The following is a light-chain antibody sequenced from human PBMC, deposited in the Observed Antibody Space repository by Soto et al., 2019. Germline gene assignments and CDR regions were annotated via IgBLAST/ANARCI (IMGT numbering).Light chain of an antibody. V-gene: IGLV2-14*03. Sequence: QSVLTQPASVSGSPGQSIAISCTGTSSDVGAYNYVSWFQQHPGKAPKLIIYDVGGRPSGVSNRFSGSKSGNTASLTISGLQAEDEADYYCSSYTTSTTYVFGTGTKLTVL. CDR2: DVG. CDR1: SSDVGAYNY. J-gene: IGLJ1*01. CDR3: SSYTTSTTYV.